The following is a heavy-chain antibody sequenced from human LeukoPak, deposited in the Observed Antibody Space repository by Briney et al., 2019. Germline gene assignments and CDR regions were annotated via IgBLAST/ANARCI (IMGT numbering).Heavy chain of an antibody. CDR3: ARDKVHSFDT. CDR1: GYSFTNNG. Sequence: ASVKVSCKASGYSFTNNGISWVRQAPGQGLEWLGRISTNSGNTNYAQKVQGRVTMTTDTSTKTAYMELRSLRFDDTAVYYCARDKVHSFDTWGQGTMVTVSS. V-gene: IGHV1-18*01. CDR2: ISTNSGNT. J-gene: IGHJ3*02. D-gene: IGHD2-21*01.